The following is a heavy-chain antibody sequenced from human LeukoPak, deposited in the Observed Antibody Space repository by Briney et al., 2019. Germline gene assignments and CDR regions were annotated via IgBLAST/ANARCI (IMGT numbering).Heavy chain of an antibody. D-gene: IGHD3-16*02. J-gene: IGHJ3*02. V-gene: IGHV4-30-2*03. CDR2: ICDSGAT. Sequence: PPQSMSLACPVSGASISSVGTGCGWLRHNPGKGLEWLGHICDSGATYYNPSLKSRATISVDTSKNQLSLKLSSVTAADTAVYYCAGRTDYRKAFDIWGQGTMVTVST. CDR3: AGRTDYRKAFDI. CDR1: GASISSVGTG.